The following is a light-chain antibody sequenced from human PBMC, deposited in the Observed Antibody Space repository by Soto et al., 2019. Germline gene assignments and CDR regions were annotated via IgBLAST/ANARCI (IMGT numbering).Light chain of an antibody. CDR2: EGS. CDR1: DSSIGNIY. V-gene: IGLV2-23*01. J-gene: IGLJ1*01. CDR3: CSYADSTTNYV. Sequence: QSVLTQPPSVSAAPAQNVTISCSRGDSSIGNIYVSWYQQLPGRGPKLMIYEGSKRPSGVSNRFSGSKSGNTASLTISGLQAEDEADYYCCSYADSTTNYVFGTGTKVTVL.